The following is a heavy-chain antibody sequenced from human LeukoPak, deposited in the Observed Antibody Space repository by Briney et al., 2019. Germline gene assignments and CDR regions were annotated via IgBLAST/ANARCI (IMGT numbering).Heavy chain of an antibody. Sequence: SETLSLTCTVSSGSIGNYFWSWIRQPAGKGLEWIGRFSTSGSTSYNPSLQSRVSMSVDTSKNQFSLNLSSVTAADTAVYYCARNDGWRLYYFDHWGQGTLVTVSS. CDR1: SGSIGNYF. CDR3: ARNDGWRLYYFDH. J-gene: IGHJ4*02. V-gene: IGHV4-4*07. D-gene: IGHD5-24*01. CDR2: FSTSGST.